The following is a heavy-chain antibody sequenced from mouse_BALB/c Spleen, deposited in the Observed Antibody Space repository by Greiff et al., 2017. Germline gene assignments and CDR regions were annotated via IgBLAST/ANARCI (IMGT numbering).Heavy chain of an antibody. D-gene: IGHD1-3*01. V-gene: IGHV5-4*02. Sequence: EVQVVESGGGLVKPGGSLKLSCAASGFTFSDYYMYWVRQTPEKRLEWVATISDGGSYTYYPDSVKGRFTISRDNAKNNLYLQMSSLKSEDTAMYYCARDSGAMDYWGQGTSVTVSS. CDR2: ISDGGSYT. CDR3: ARDSGAMDY. CDR1: GFTFSDYY. J-gene: IGHJ4*01.